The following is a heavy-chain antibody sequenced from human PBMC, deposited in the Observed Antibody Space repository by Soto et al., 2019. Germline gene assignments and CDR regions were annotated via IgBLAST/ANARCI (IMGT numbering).Heavy chain of an antibody. Sequence: ASVKVSCKASGYTFTSYDINWVRQATGQGLEWMGWMNPNSGNTGYAQKFQGRVTMTRNTSISTAYMELSSLRSEDTAVYYCAAKLGYCSGGSCYYYYYGMDVWGQGTTVTVS. CDR2: MNPNSGNT. D-gene: IGHD2-15*01. V-gene: IGHV1-8*01. CDR1: GYTFTSYD. CDR3: AAKLGYCSGGSCYYYYYGMDV. J-gene: IGHJ6*02.